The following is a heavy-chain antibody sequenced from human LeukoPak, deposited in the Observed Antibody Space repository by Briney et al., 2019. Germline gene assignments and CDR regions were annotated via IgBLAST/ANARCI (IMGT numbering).Heavy chain of an antibody. CDR3: ASSPVPNFDY. CDR2: INPNNGGT. V-gene: IGHV1-2*02. J-gene: IGHJ4*02. CDR1: GYSFTGYY. Sequence: ASVNVSCKASGYSFTGYYMHWVRQATGQGLEWMGWINPNNGGTSYAQKFQGRVTMTRDTSITTSYMELPSLTSDDTAVYYCASSPVPNFDYWGQGTLVTVSS.